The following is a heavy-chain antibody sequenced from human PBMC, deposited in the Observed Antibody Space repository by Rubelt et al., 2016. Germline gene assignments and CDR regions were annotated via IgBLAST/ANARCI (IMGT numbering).Heavy chain of an antibody. CDR3: ASGGIAARLCDY. V-gene: IGHV1-18*01. J-gene: IGHJ4*02. D-gene: IGHD6-6*01. CDR1: GYTFTSYG. Sequence: QVQLVQSGAEVKKPGASVKVSCKASGYTFTSYGISWVRQAPGQGLEWMGWITAYNGNTNYAQRLQVRVTMTTGTSTSTASMELRGLRSDDTAVYDCASGGIAARLCDYWGQGTLVTVSS. CDR2: ITAYNGNT.